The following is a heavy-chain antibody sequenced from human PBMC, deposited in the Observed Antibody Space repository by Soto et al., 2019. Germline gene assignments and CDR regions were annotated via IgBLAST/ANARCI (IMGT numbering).Heavy chain of an antibody. CDR3: ASRGHHRHDGYNPCYFDY. CDR1: GGTFSSYA. D-gene: IGHD5-12*01. J-gene: IGHJ4*02. CDR2: IIPICGTA. Sequence: QVQLVQSGDEVKKPGSSVKVSCKASGGTFSSYAISWVRQAPGQGLEWMVGIIPICGTANYAQKFQGRVTITADESTSTSYMELSSLRSEYTAVYSCASRGHHRHDGYNPCYFDYWGQRTLVTVSS. V-gene: IGHV1-69*01.